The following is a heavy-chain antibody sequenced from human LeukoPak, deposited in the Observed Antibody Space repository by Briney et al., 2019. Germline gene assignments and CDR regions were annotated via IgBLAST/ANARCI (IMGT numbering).Heavy chain of an antibody. D-gene: IGHD6-13*01. J-gene: IGHJ4*02. Sequence: GRSLRLSCAASGFTFSSYGMHWVRQAPGKGLEWVAVIWHDGSNKYYADSVKGRFTISRDNSKNTLYLQMNSLRAEDTAVYYCARGGSSWYEGGLDYWGQGTLVTVSS. CDR1: GFTFSSYG. CDR3: ARGGSSWYEGGLDY. V-gene: IGHV3-33*01. CDR2: IWHDGSNK.